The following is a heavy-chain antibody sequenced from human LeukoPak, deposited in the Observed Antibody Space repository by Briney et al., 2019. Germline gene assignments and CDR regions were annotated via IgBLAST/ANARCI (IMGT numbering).Heavy chain of an antibody. V-gene: IGHV3-23*01. J-gene: IGHJ4*02. Sequence: GGSLRLSCAASGFTFSSYAMSWVRQAPGKGLEWVSAISGSGGSTYYADSVKGRFTISRDNSKNTLYLQMNSLRAEDTAVYYCANDYYGDYTQPGDSWGQGTLVTVSS. CDR3: ANDYYGDYTQPGDS. CDR1: GFTFSSYA. CDR2: ISGSGGST. D-gene: IGHD4-17*01.